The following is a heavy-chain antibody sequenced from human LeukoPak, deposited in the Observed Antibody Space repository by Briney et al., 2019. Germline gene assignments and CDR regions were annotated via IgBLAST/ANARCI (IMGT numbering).Heavy chain of an antibody. CDR2: INSDGSAT. V-gene: IGHV3-74*01. CDR1: GFTFSSYW. J-gene: IGHJ4*02. CDR3: SGSYSY. Sequence: GGSLRLSCAASGFTFSSYWMHWVRQAPGKGLVWVSHINSDGSATNYADSVKGRFTISRDNAKNTLYLQMNGLRAEDTAVYYCSGSYSYWGQGTLVTVSS. D-gene: IGHD1-26*01.